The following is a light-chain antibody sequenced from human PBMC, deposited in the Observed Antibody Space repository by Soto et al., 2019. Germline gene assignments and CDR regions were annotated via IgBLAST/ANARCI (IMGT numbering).Light chain of an antibody. J-gene: IGKJ4*01. CDR1: QDISTY. CDR2: VAS. CDR3: QQLARYPLT. V-gene: IGKV1-9*01. Sequence: DIQLTQSPSFLSASVGDRVTLTCRASQDISTYLAWYQQKPGKAPNLLIYVASTLQDGVPSRFSGNGSGTEFTLTITNLQPADFATYYCQQLARYPLTFGGGTEVEIK.